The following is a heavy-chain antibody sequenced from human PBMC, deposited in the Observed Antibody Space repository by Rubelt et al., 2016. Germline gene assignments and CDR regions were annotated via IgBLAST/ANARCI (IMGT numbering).Heavy chain of an antibody. J-gene: IGHJ4*02. CDR2: ISAYNGNT. CDR3: ARNLIMITFGGVIVPPDY. CDR1: GYTFTSYG. D-gene: IGHD3-16*02. V-gene: IGHV1-18*01. Sequence: QVQLVQSGAEVKKPGASVKVSCKASGYTFTSYGISWVRQAPGQGLEWMGWISAYNGNTTYAQKLQGRVTMTTDTSTSTAYMERRSLRADDTAVYYCARNLIMITFGGVIVPPDYWGQGTLVTVSS.